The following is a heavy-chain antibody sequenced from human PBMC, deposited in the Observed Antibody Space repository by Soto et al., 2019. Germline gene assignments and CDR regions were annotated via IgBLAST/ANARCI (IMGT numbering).Heavy chain of an antibody. D-gene: IGHD2-15*01. CDR1: GGSFSNFA. Sequence: QVQLVQSGADVKKPGSSMKVSCRTSGGSFSNFAISWVRQAPGQGLEWMGGIMPIFGTPTYAQKFQGRLTMTADGSTNTAPMELSRLRSDDTAVYYCARGLGGFHCSGGNCHTRVVHGMDVWGQGTTVTVSS. V-gene: IGHV1-69*12. CDR3: ARGLGGFHCSGGNCHTRVVHGMDV. CDR2: IMPIFGTP. J-gene: IGHJ6*02.